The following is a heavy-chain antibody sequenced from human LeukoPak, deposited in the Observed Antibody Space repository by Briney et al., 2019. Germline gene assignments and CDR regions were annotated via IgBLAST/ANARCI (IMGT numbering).Heavy chain of an antibody. CDR1: GYTSTGNY. V-gene: IGHV1-2*02. J-gene: IGHJ4*02. D-gene: IGHD1-26*01. CDR2: INTNNGGT. CDR3: ARGAVGMLGPNNPFDY. Sequence: ASVKVSCKASGYTSTGNYLHWVRQAPGQGLEWMGWINTNNGGTSYAQTFLGRVTMTRDTSISTAYLELVSLRSDDTAVYYCARGAVGMLGPNNPFDYWGQGTLVTLSS.